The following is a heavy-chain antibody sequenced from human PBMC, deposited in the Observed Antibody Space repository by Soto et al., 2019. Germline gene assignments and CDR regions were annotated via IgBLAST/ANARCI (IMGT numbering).Heavy chain of an antibody. CDR1: GGSISSGGYY. CDR3: ASNVPPFPYYYYGMDV. Sequence: PSETLSLTCSVSGGSISSGGYYWSWIRQHPGKGLEWIGYIYYSGSTYYNPSLKSRVTISVDTSKNQFSLKLSSVTAADTAVYYCASNVPPFPYYYYGMDVWCQGTSVT. CDR2: IYYSGST. V-gene: IGHV4-31*03. D-gene: IGHD2-21*01. J-gene: IGHJ6*02.